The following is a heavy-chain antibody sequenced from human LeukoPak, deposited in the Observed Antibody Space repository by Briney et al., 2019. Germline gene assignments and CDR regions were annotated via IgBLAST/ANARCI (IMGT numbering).Heavy chain of an antibody. D-gene: IGHD3-10*01. Sequence: SETLSLTCAVYGGSFSGYYWSWIRQRPGKGLEWIGEINHSVSTNYNPSLKSRVTISVDTSKNQFSLKLSSVTAADTAVYYCARVLRYYFGSGSAPFDYWGQGTLVTVSS. J-gene: IGHJ4*02. CDR1: GGSFSGYY. CDR3: ARVLRYYFGSGSAPFDY. V-gene: IGHV4-34*01. CDR2: INHSVST.